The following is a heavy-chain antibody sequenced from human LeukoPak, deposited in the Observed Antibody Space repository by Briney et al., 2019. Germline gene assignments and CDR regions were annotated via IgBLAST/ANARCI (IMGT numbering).Heavy chain of an antibody. CDR2: INHSGST. Sequence: SETLSLTCAVCGGSFSGYYWSWIRQPPGKGLEWIGEINHSGSTTYNTSLKSRVTISVDTSKNQFSLNLSSVTAADTAVYYCARGRGGDYYYYYMDVWGKGTTVTVSS. V-gene: IGHV4-34*01. CDR3: ARGRGGDYYYYYMDV. CDR1: GGSFSGYY. D-gene: IGHD3-16*01. J-gene: IGHJ6*03.